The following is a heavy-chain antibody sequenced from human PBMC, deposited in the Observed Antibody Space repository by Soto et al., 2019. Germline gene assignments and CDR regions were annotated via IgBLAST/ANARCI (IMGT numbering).Heavy chain of an antibody. CDR2: IYYSGST. V-gene: IGHV4-59*01. Sequence: SETLSLTCTVSGGSISSYYWSWIRQPPGKGLEWIGYIYYSGSTNYNPSLKSRVTISVDTSKNQFSLKLSSVTAADTAVYYCARGDGYKPLNWFDPWGQGTLVTVSS. CDR1: GGSISSYY. D-gene: IGHD5-12*01. J-gene: IGHJ5*02. CDR3: ARGDGYKPLNWFDP.